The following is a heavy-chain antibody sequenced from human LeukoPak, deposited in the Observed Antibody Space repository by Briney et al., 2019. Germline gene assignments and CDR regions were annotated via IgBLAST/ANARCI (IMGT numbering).Heavy chain of an antibody. CDR2: IYYSGST. D-gene: IGHD2-2*01. V-gene: IGHV4-59*12. CDR3: ARGQGYCSSTSCYYFDY. CDR1: GGSISSYY. J-gene: IGHJ4*02. Sequence: SETLSLTCTVSGGSISSYYWSWIRQPPGKGLEWIGYIYYSGSTNYNPSLKSRVTISVDRSKNQFSLKLSSVTAADTAVYYCARGQGYCSSTSCYYFDYWGQGTLVTVSS.